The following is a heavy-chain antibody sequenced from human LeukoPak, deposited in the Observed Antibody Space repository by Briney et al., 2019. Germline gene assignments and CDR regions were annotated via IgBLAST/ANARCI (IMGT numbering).Heavy chain of an antibody. V-gene: IGHV3-43*02. D-gene: IGHD4-17*01. CDR2: ISGDGGST. CDR3: AKDGYGDYAAYFDY. CDR1: GFTFDDYA. Sequence: GGSLRLSCAASGFTFDDYAMHWVRPAPGKGLEWVSLISGDGGSTYYADSVKVRFTISRDNSKNSLYLQMNSLRTEDTALYYCAKDGYGDYAAYFDYWGQGTLVTVSS. J-gene: IGHJ4*02.